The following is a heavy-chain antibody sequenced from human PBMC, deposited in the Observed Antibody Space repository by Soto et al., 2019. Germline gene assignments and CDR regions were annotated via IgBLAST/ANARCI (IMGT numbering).Heavy chain of an antibody. CDR1: GFTFSSYG. J-gene: IGHJ3*02. CDR3: AKEHAVAATNGPVAFDI. V-gene: IGHV3-30*18. CDR2: ISYDGSNK. Sequence: QVQLVESGGGVVQPGRSLRLSCAASGFTFSSYGMHWVRQAPGKGLEWVAVISYDGSNKYYADSVKGRFTISRDNSKNTLYLQMNSLRAEDTAVYYCAKEHAVAATNGPVAFDIWGQGTMVTVSS. D-gene: IGHD2-15*01.